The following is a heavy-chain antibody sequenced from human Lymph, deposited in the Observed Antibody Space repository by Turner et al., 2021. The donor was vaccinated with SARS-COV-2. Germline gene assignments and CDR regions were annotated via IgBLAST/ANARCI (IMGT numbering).Heavy chain of an antibody. V-gene: IGHV3-30*18. J-gene: IGHJ6*02. CDR1: GFPFGSYA. CDR3: AKVRSIFGVVIGGMDV. D-gene: IGHD3-3*01. Sequence: QVQLVEPGGGVVHPGRSLRLSCAASGFPFGSYAMHWVRQAPGKGLEWVTVISYDGSNKYYADSVKGRFTISRDNSKNTLYLQMNSLRAEDTAVYYCAKVRSIFGVVIGGMDVWGQGTTVTVSS. CDR2: ISYDGSNK.